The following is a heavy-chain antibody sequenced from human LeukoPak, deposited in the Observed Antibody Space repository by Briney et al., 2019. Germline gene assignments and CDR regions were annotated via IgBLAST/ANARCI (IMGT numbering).Heavy chain of an antibody. CDR3: ASEPPTLYYCGMDV. V-gene: IGHV1-24*01. Sequence: ASVKVSCKVSGYTLTELSMHWVRQAPGKGLEWMGGFDPEDGETIYAQKFQGRVTMIEDTSTDTAYMELSSLRSEDTAVYYCASEPPTLYYCGMDVWGQGTTVTVSS. CDR2: FDPEDGET. CDR1: GYTLTELS. J-gene: IGHJ6*02.